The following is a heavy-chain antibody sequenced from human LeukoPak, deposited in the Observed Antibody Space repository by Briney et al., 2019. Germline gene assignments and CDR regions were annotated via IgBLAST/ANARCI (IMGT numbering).Heavy chain of an antibody. J-gene: IGHJ4*02. Sequence: GSSVKVSCKASGGTFSSYAISWVRQAPGQGLEWMGRIIPIFGTANYAQKFQGRVTITTDESTSTAYMELSSLRSEDTAVYYCAPSIVYGDPGGGFFDYWGQGTLVTVSS. CDR1: GGTFSSYA. D-gene: IGHD4-17*01. CDR2: IIPIFGTA. CDR3: APSIVYGDPGGGFFDY. V-gene: IGHV1-69*05.